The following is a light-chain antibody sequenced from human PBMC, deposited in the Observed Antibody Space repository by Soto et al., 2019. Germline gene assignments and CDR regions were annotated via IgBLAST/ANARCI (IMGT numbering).Light chain of an antibody. CDR2: GAS. CDR3: QQYGSSRT. J-gene: IGKJ1*01. V-gene: IGKV3-20*01. Sequence: EIVLTQSPGTLSLSPGERASLSCRASQSVSSSYLAWYQHKPGQAPRLLIYGASSRATSIPDRFRGSGSGTDVTLTISRLEPEDFAVYYCQQYGSSRTFGQGTKVEIK. CDR1: QSVSSSY.